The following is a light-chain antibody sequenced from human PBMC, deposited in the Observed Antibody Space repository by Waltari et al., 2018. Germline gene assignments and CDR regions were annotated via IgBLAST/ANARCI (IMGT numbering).Light chain of an antibody. CDR1: QSISSY. V-gene: IGKV1-39*01. Sequence: DFHMTQSPYSLSASVGDRVSLTCRASQSISSYLNWYQQKPGKAPKILIYAASSLISGVPSRFSGSGSGTDFTLTISSLQHEDFATYYCQQNYSTPPFTFGPGTKVDIK. CDR2: AAS. J-gene: IGKJ3*01. CDR3: QQNYSTPPFT.